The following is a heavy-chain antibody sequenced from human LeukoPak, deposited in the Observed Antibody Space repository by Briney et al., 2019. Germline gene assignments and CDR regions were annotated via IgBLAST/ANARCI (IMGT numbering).Heavy chain of an antibody. Sequence: PGRSLRLSCAASGFTFSSYSMNWVRQAPGKGLEWVSYISSSSSTIYYADSVKGRFTISRDNAKNSLYLQMNSLRAEDTAVYYCARDGHYDILTGYFQDWGQGTLVTVSS. J-gene: IGHJ1*01. CDR2: ISSSSSTI. CDR1: GFTFSSYS. D-gene: IGHD3-9*01. V-gene: IGHV3-48*04. CDR3: ARDGHYDILTGYFQD.